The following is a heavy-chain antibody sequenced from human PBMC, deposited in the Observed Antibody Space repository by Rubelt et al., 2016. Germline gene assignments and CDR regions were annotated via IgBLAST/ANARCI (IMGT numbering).Heavy chain of an antibody. CDR2: ISAYNGNT. CDR3: AREEIGYCSGGSCYSGSGAFDI. V-gene: IGHV1-18*01. CDR1: GYTFTSYG. D-gene: IGHD2-15*01. J-gene: IGHJ3*02. Sequence: QVQLVQSGAEVKKPGASVKVSCKASGYTFTSYGISWVRQAPGQGLEWMGWISAYNGNTNYAQKLQGRVTMTTDTSTSTAYMELRSLGSDDTAVYYCAREEIGYCSGGSCYSGSGAFDIWGQGTTVTVSS.